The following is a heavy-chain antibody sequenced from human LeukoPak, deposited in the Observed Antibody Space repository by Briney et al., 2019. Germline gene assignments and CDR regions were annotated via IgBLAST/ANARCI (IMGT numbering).Heavy chain of an antibody. J-gene: IGHJ4*02. Sequence: LAGGSLRLSCIVSGFTFSSYWMTWVRQAPGKGLEWVSGINVSGGSTFYADSVRGRFTISRDNSKNTLYLQMNSLRAEDTAVYYCAKDQYCTSTSCYVGYWGQGTLVTVSS. CDR3: AKDQYCTSTSCYVGY. D-gene: IGHD2-2*01. CDR2: INVSGGST. CDR1: GFTFSSYW. V-gene: IGHV3-23*01.